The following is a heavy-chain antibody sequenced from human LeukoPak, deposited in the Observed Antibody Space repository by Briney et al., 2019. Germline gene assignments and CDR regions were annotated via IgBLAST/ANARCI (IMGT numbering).Heavy chain of an antibody. CDR2: INHSGST. V-gene: IGHV4-34*01. D-gene: IGHD2-15*01. Sequence: SETLSLTCAVYGGSFSGYYLSWIRQPPGKGLEWIGEINHSGSTNYNPSLKRRVTISVDTSKNQFSLKLSSVTAADTAVYYCAPGWPTLDYWGQGTLVTVSS. CDR3: APGWPTLDY. J-gene: IGHJ4*02. CDR1: GGSFSGYY.